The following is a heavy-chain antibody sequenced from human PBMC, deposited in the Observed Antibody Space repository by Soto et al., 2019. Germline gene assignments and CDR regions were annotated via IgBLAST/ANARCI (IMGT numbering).Heavy chain of an antibody. CDR1: GFTFSDYY. J-gene: IGHJ4*02. V-gene: IGHV3-11*01. D-gene: IGHD2-15*01. CDR3: AIDAVYCSGGSCYGYYFDY. Sequence: PGGSLRISCAASGFTFSDYYMSWIRQSPGKGLEWVSYISTSGTTIYYADSVRGRFTISRDNAKNSLYLQMNSMRAEDTAVYYCAIDAVYCSGGSCYGYYFDYWAQGTLVTVSS. CDR2: ISTSGTTI.